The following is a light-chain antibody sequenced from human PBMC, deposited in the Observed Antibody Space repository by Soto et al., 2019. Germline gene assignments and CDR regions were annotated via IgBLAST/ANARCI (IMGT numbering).Light chain of an antibody. CDR1: QGIRND. V-gene: IGKV1-39*01. Sequence: DIQMTQSPSSLSASVGDRVTITCRASQGIRNDLGWYQQKPGKAPKLLIYAASTLQSGVPLRFSGSGSGTDFTLSIGSLQPEDFATYFCQQSYTTPFTFGPGTKVDI. J-gene: IGKJ3*01. CDR3: QQSYTTPFT. CDR2: AAS.